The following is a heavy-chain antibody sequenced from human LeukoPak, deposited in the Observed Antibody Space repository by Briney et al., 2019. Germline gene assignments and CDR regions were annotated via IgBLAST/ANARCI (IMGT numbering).Heavy chain of an antibody. V-gene: IGHV3-23*01. CDR3: AKGGVNFDY. CDR1: GFTFSSYA. CDR2: ISISGGNT. D-gene: IGHD3-10*01. Sequence: GGSLRLSCAASGFTFSSYAMSWVRQAPGKGLEWVSTISISGGNTYYADSVKGRFTISRDNSNNTLYLQMNSLRAGDTAVYYCAKGGVNFDYRGQGTLVTVSS. J-gene: IGHJ4*02.